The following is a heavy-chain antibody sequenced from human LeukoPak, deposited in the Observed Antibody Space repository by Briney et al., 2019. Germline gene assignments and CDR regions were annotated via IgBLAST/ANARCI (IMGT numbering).Heavy chain of an antibody. V-gene: IGHV3-53*01. CDR1: GFTFSSYW. J-gene: IGHJ6*02. Sequence: GGSLRLSCAASGFTFSSYWMSWVRQAPGKGLEWVSVIYSGGSTYYADSVKGRFTISRDNSKNTPYLQMNSLRAEDTAVYYCARDRCSGGSCPVDYYGMDVWGQGTTVTVSS. CDR2: IYSGGST. CDR3: ARDRCSGGSCPVDYYGMDV. D-gene: IGHD2-15*01.